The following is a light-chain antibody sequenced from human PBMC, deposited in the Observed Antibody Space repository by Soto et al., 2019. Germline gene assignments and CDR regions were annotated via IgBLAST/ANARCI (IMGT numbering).Light chain of an antibody. V-gene: IGKV3-15*01. CDR3: QQYNNWPPGT. CDR1: QSVSSN. CDR2: GAS. J-gene: IGKJ1*01. Sequence: DIVMTHSPATLSVSPGERATLSCRASQSVSSNLAWYQQKPGQAPRLLIYGASTRATGIPARFSGSGSGTEFTLTISSLQSEDFAVYYCQQYNNWPPGTFGQGTKVDIK.